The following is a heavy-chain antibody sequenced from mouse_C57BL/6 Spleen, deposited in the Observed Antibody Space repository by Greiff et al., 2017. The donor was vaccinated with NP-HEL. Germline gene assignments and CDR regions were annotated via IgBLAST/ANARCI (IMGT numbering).Heavy chain of an antibody. CDR2: INPSSGYT. J-gene: IGHJ1*03. CDR3: ASVHYYGSSEWYFDV. Sequence: VQLQQSGAELAKPGASVKLSCKASGYTFTSYWMHWVKQRPGQGLEWIGYINPSSGYTKYNQKFKDKATLTVDTSSSTAYMQLSSLTSEDSAVYYCASVHYYGSSEWYFDVWGTGTTVTVSS. V-gene: IGHV1-7*01. D-gene: IGHD1-1*01. CDR1: GYTFTSYW.